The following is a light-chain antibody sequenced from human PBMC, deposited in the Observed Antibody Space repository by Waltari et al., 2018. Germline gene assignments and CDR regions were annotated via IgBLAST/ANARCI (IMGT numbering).Light chain of an antibody. CDR2: KSN. V-gene: IGLV8-61*01. CDR3: ALYMGSGIWV. J-gene: IGLJ3*02. CDR1: SGSLSTTSY. Sequence: QTVVTQEPSLSVSPGGTVTLTCACSSGSLSTTSYATWSQQTPGQAPRTLVYKSNARSSGVPDRFSGSILGNTAALTITGAQADDESDYYCALYMGSGIWVFGGGTRLTVL.